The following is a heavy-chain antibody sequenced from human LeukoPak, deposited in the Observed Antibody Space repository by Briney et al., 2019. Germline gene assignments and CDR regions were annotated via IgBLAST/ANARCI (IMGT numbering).Heavy chain of an antibody. CDR1: GFTFSNYA. Sequence: AGGSLRLSCAASGFTFSNYAMSWVRQAPGKGLEWVSAISGSGGSTYYADSVKGRFTISRDNSKNTLYLQMNSLRAEDTAGYYCAKTVAGGSYYYGMDVWGQGTTVTVSS. D-gene: IGHD6-19*01. CDR2: ISGSGGST. CDR3: AKTVAGGSYYYGMDV. V-gene: IGHV3-23*01. J-gene: IGHJ6*02.